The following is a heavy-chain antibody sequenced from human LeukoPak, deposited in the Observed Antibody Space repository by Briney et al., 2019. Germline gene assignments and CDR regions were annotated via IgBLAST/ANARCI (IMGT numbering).Heavy chain of an antibody. D-gene: IGHD4-17*01. CDR2: ISGSGDGT. V-gene: IGHV3-23*01. Sequence: PGGSLRLSCAASGFTFSSYAMSWVRQAPGKGLEWVSAISGSGDGTFYADSVKGRFTISRDNAQNSLYLQMSSLTVEDTALYYCARSSAVTTGHFFYMDVWGKGTTVTVSS. J-gene: IGHJ6*03. CDR1: GFTFSSYA. CDR3: ARSSAVTTGHFFYMDV.